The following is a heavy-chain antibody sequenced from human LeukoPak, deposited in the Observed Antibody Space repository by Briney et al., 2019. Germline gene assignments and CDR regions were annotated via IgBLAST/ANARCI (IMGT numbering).Heavy chain of an antibody. Sequence: PSETLSLTCAVYGGSLSGSYWSWIRQPPGKGLEWIGEINHSGSANYNPSLKSRVTLSIDKSKNQFSLKLSSVTAADTAVYYCARNRIAVAGIIDWGQGTLVTVSS. D-gene: IGHD6-19*01. CDR3: ARNRIAVAGIID. CDR2: INHSGSA. V-gene: IGHV4-34*01. CDR1: GGSLSGSY. J-gene: IGHJ4*02.